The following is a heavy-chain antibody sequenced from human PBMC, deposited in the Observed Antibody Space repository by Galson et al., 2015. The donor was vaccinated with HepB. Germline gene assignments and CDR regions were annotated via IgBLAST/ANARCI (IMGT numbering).Heavy chain of an antibody. CDR3: AKGSAAALEALTASGLFDF. J-gene: IGHJ4*02. Sequence: SLRLSCAASGFTFNDYAMHWVRQAPRKGLEWVSGISWNTGVTAYADSVKGRFTISRDNAKNSLYLQMNSLRAEDTALYYCAKGSAAALEALTASGLFDFWGQGTLVTVSS. CDR2: ISWNTGVT. D-gene: IGHD7-27*01. CDR1: GFTFNDYA. V-gene: IGHV3-9*01.